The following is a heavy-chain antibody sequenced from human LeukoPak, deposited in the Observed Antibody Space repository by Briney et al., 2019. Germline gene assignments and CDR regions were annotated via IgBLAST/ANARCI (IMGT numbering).Heavy chain of an antibody. D-gene: IGHD3-3*01. J-gene: IGHJ5*02. CDR3: ARGLEGQYYDFWVGYYAGNWFDP. CDR1: GYTFTSYD. CDR2: MNPNSGNT. V-gene: IGHV1-8*01. Sequence: ASVTVSRKASGYTFTSYDIKWVRQATGQGVEWMGWMNPNSGNTGYAQKFQDRVTMTRNTSISTAYMELSSLRSEDTAVYYCARGLEGQYYDFWVGYYAGNWFDPWGQGTLVTVSS.